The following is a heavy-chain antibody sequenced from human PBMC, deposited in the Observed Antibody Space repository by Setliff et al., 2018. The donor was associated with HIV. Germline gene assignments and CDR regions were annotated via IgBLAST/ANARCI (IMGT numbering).Heavy chain of an antibody. CDR3: ARTDRLVFDY. D-gene: IGHD4-17*01. J-gene: IGHJ4*02. V-gene: IGHV4-31*03. CDR1: GVSVSSGGYY. CDR2: VYYTGTS. Sequence: SETLSLTCTVSGVSVSSGGYYWSWIRQHPGKGPEWIGYVYYTGTSYFNPSLKSRITISVDTSKNHFSLKLGFVTAADTAVYYCARTDRLVFDYWGRGILVTVSS.